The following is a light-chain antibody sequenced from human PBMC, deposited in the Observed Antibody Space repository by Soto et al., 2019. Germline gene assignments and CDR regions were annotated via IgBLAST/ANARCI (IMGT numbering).Light chain of an antibody. J-gene: IGKJ3*01. CDR1: QGIYNY. CDR3: QKCNSAPFT. V-gene: IGKV1-27*01. CDR2: AAS. Sequence: DTQMTQSPSSLSASVGDRVTITCRARQGIYNYLAWYQQKPGKVPKILIYAASSLVSGVPSRFSGSGSGTDFTLNISSLQPEDVATYYCQKCNSAPFTFGPGTKVDIK.